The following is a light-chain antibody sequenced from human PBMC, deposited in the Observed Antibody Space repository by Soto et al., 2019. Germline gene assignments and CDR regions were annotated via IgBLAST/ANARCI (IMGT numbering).Light chain of an antibody. J-gene: IGLJ2*01. CDR2: EVS. CDR1: SSDVGAYNY. CDR3: SSYTSSNTLV. V-gene: IGLV2-14*01. Sequence: QSVLTQPASVSGSPGQSITISCTGTSSDVGAYNYVSWYQQHPGKAPKLMIFEVSDRPSGVSNRFSGSKSGNTASLTISGLQSEDEAVYYCSSYTSSNTLVFGGGTKVTVL.